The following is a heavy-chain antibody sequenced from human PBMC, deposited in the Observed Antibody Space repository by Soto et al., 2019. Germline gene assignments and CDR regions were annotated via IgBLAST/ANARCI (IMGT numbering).Heavy chain of an antibody. V-gene: IGHV3-23*01. CDR3: AKEYCSGGSCYYRAFDY. Sequence: GGSLRLSCAASGFTFSSYAMSWVRQAPGKGLEWVSAISGSGGSTYYADSVKGRFTISRDNSKNTLYLQMNSLRAEDTAVYYCAKEYCSGGSCYYRAFDYWGQGTLVTVSS. D-gene: IGHD2-15*01. J-gene: IGHJ4*02. CDR2: ISGSGGST. CDR1: GFTFSSYA.